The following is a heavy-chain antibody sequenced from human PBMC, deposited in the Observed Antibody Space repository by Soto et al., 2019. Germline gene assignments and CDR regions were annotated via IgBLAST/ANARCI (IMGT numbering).Heavy chain of an antibody. J-gene: IGHJ4*02. Sequence: EVKLLESGGGLVQPGGSLRLSCSASGFAFSSNTMTWVRQPPGRQLEWVSSIGGDDGKTYYADSVKGRFTISRDNTKNTLYLQLSSLSAEDTAIYFCAQIGADFWGQGVLVTVSS. CDR3: AQIGADF. V-gene: IGHV3-23*01. CDR2: IGGDDGKT. CDR1: GFAFSSNT.